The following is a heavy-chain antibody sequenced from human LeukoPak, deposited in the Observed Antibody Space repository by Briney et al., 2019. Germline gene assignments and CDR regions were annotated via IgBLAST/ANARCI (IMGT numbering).Heavy chain of an antibody. CDR2: ISYDGSNK. Sequence: GRSLRLSCAASGFTFSSYGMHGVRQAPGKGLEWVAVISYDGSNKYYADSVKGRFTISRDNSKNTLYLQMNSLRAEDTAVYYCAKDGHDFWSGYYFDYWGQGTLVTVSS. D-gene: IGHD3-3*01. V-gene: IGHV3-30*18. J-gene: IGHJ4*02. CDR1: GFTFSSYG. CDR3: AKDGHDFWSGYYFDY.